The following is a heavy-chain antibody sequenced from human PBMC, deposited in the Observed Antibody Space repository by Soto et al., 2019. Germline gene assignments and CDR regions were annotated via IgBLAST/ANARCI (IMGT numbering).Heavy chain of an antibody. J-gene: IGHJ4*02. CDR2: IYTSGST. Sequence: QVQLQESGPGLVKPSETLSLTCTVSGGSISSNYWSWIRQPAGKGLEWIGRIYTSGSTNYNPSLTSRATMSVDTSKNHFPLQLSSVTAADTAVYYCARVIAAPDYWGQGTLVTVSS. CDR3: ARVIAAPDY. CDR1: GGSISSNY. D-gene: IGHD6-13*01. V-gene: IGHV4-4*07.